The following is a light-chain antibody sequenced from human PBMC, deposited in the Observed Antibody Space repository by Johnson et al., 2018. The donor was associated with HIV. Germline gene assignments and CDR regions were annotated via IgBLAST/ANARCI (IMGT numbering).Light chain of an antibody. J-gene: IGLJ1*01. CDR1: SSNVGSSF. Sequence: QAVLTQPPSVSAAPGQTVTISCSGSSSNVGSSFVSWYRQAPGTAPKLLIYEDNKRPSGIPDRFSGSKSGATATLGITGLQTGDEADYYCGIWDASLSPLYVCGTGTTSTVL. V-gene: IGLV1-51*01. CDR3: GIWDASLSPLYV. CDR2: EDN.